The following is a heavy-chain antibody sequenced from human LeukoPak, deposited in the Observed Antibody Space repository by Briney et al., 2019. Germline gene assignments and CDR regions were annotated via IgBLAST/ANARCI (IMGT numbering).Heavy chain of an antibody. V-gene: IGHV3-21*01. CDR1: GFTFSTYN. J-gene: IGHJ4*02. Sequence: PGGSLGLSCAASGFTFSTYNMNWVRQAPGKGLEWVSSITSSSSYIYYADSVKGRFTISRDNAKNSLYLQMNSLRAEDTAVYYCANGTPFDYWGQGTLVTVSS. D-gene: IGHD1-26*01. CDR2: ITSSSSYI. CDR3: ANGTPFDY.